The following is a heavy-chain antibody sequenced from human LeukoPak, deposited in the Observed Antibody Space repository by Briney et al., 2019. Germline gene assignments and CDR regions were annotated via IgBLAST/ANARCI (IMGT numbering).Heavy chain of an antibody. Sequence: TGGSLRLSCAASGFTFSSYAMSWVRQAPGKGLEWVSAISGGGGSTYYADSVKGRFTISRDNSKNTLYLQMNSLRAEDTAVYYCAKDRGGVVGAQDYWGQGTLVTVSS. CDR1: GFTFSSYA. CDR2: ISGGGGST. D-gene: IGHD1-26*01. CDR3: AKDRGGVVGAQDY. V-gene: IGHV3-23*01. J-gene: IGHJ4*02.